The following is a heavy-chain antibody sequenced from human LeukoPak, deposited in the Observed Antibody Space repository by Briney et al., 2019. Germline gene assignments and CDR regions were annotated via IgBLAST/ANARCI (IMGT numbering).Heavy chain of an antibody. J-gene: IGHJ4*02. D-gene: IGHD1-26*01. CDR3: ARGEWELLVEFDY. CDR1: GGTISSYA. V-gene: IGHV1-2*02. Sequence: ASVKVSCKASGGTISSYAISWVRQAPGQGLEWMGWINPNSGGTNYAQKFQGRVTMTRDTSISTAYMELSRLRSDDTAVYYCARGEWELLVEFDYWGQGTLVTVSS. CDR2: INPNSGGT.